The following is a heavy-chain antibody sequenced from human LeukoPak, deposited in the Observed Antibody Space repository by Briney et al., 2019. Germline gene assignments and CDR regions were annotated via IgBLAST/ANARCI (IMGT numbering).Heavy chain of an antibody. CDR2: ISGSGGST. Sequence: GGSLRLSCAASGFTFSSYAMSWVRQAPGKGLEWVSAISGSGGSTYYADSVKGRFTISRDNSKNTLYLQMNSLRAEDTAVYYCAKGSQTLIGYCSGGSCYPGYFDYWGQGTLVTVSS. CDR3: AKGSQTLIGYCSGGSCYPGYFDY. CDR1: GFTFSSYA. V-gene: IGHV3-23*01. D-gene: IGHD2-15*01. J-gene: IGHJ4*02.